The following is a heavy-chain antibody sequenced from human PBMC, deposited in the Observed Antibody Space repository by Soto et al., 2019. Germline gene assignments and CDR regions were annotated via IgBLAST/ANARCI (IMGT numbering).Heavy chain of an antibody. CDR3: ARVGTSESYFDY. J-gene: IGHJ4*02. V-gene: IGHV3-53*01. D-gene: IGHD7-27*01. Sequence: GGSLRLSCVVSGFTVSSNRMTWVRQAPGQGLEWVSDLYFYGSANYADSVRGRFTISKDDSKNTVFLQMNNLRAENTAVYYCARVGTSESYFDYWGQGTLVTVSS. CDR2: LYFYGSA. CDR1: GFTVSSNR.